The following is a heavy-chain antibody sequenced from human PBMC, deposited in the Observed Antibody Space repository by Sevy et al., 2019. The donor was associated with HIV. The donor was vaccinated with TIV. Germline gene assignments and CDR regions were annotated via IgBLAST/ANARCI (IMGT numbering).Heavy chain of an antibody. CDR1: GFTFHMYT. J-gene: IGHJ6*02. V-gene: IGHV3-21*01. D-gene: IGHD3-3*01. Sequence: GGSLRLSCAASGFTFHMYTMNWVRQAPGKGLEWVSSISSSSRSTYYADSVKGRFTISRHNANSSLYLQVNSLRTEDTAVEYCARSNFYNSWSGSKPDKNYYQYYGLDLWGQGTTVTVSS. CDR2: ISSSSRST. CDR3: ARSNFYNSWSGSKPDKNYYQYYGLDL.